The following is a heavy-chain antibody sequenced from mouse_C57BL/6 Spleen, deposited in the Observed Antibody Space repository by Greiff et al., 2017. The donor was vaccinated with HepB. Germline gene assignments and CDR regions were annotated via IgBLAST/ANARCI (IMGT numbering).Heavy chain of an antibody. CDR2: INPNNGGT. V-gene: IGHV1-22*01. J-gene: IGHJ2*01. CDR3: ARGGYYGNHYFDY. D-gene: IGHD2-1*01. CDR1: GYTFTDYN. Sequence: VQLQQSGPELVKPGASVKMSCKASGYTFTDYNIHWVKQSHGKSLEWIGYINPNNGGTSYNQKFKGKATLTVNKSSSTAYMELRSLTSEDSAVYYCARGGYYGNHYFDYWGQGTTLTVSS.